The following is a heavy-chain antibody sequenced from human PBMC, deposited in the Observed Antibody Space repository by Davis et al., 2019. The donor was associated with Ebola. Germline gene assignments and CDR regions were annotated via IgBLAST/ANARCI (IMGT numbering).Heavy chain of an antibody. Sequence: GESLKISCEASGFSFRDYRICWVRQAPGKGLEWVSYISSSGSNIYYADSVKGRFTISRDNAKNSLYLQMNSLRAEDTAVYYCAREEANIVVVPAATLYYYYGMDVWGQGTTVTVS. D-gene: IGHD2-2*01. J-gene: IGHJ6*02. CDR3: AREEANIVVVPAATLYYYYGMDV. V-gene: IGHV3-11*01. CDR1: GFSFRDYR. CDR2: ISSSGSNI.